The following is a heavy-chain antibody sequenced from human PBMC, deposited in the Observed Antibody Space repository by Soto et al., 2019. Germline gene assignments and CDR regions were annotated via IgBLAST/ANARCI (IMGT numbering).Heavy chain of an antibody. Sequence: QVQLVQSGAEVKKPGASVKVSCKASGYTFTSYDINWVRQATGQGLEWMGWMNPNSGNTGYAQKFQGRVTMTRNTSISTAYMELGSLRSEDTAVYYCARVTKCNNSGSYFDYYYYYGMDVWGQGTTVTVSS. D-gene: IGHD1-26*01. CDR3: ARVTKCNNSGSYFDYYYYYGMDV. V-gene: IGHV1-8*01. CDR1: GYTFTSYD. CDR2: MNPNSGNT. J-gene: IGHJ6*02.